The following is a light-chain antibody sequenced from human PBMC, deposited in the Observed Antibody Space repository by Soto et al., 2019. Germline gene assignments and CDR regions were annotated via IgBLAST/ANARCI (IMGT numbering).Light chain of an antibody. CDR3: CSYAGSSNWV. V-gene: IGLV2-23*01. J-gene: IGLJ3*02. CDR1: SSDVGSYNL. CDR2: EGN. Sequence: QSALTQPASVSGSPGQSITISCTGTSSDVGSYNLVSWYQQHPGKAPKLMIYEGNERPSGVSNRFSGSKSGNTASLTISGLQAEDGADYYCCSYAGSSNWVFGGVTKLTVL.